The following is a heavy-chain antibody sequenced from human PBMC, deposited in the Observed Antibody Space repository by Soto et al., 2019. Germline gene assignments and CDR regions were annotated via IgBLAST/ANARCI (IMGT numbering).Heavy chain of an antibody. V-gene: IGHV3-23*01. J-gene: IGHJ4*02. CDR3: ARPPYDSSGYYPN. CDR2: ISYGGGTT. D-gene: IGHD3-22*01. Sequence: GGSLRLSCSASEFTFSNYAMSWVRQAPGKGLEWVSAISYGGGTTYYADSVKGRFTISRDNSKNTLYLQMNSLKTEDTAVYYCARPPYDSSGYYPNWGQGTLVTVSS. CDR1: EFTFSNYA.